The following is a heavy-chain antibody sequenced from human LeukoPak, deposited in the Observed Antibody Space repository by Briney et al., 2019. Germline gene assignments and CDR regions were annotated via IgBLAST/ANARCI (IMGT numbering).Heavy chain of an antibody. V-gene: IGHV4-34*01. CDR2: INHSGST. J-gene: IGHJ4*02. CDR1: GGSFSGYY. D-gene: IGHD2/OR15-2a*01. CDR3: ARHSPFPDY. Sequence: SETLSLTCAVYGGSFSGYYWSWIRQPPGKGLEWIGEINHSGSTNYNPSLKSRVTISVDTSKNQFSLQLSSVTAADTAVYYCARHSPFPDYWGQGTPVTVSS.